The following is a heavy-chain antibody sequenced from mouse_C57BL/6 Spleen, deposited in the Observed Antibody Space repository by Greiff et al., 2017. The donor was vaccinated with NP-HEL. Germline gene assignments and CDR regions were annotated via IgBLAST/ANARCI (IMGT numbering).Heavy chain of an antibody. J-gene: IGHJ1*03. D-gene: IGHD2-4*01. CDR1: GYTFTSYW. Sequence: QVQLQQPGAELVKPGASVKMSCKASGYTFTSYWITWVKQRPGQGLEWIGDIYPGSGSTNYNEKFKSKATLTVDTSSSTAYMQLSSLTSEDSAVYYGAREEYDYGTGYWYFDVWGTGTTVTVSS. CDR3: AREEYDYGTGYWYFDV. CDR2: IYPGSGST. V-gene: IGHV1-55*01.